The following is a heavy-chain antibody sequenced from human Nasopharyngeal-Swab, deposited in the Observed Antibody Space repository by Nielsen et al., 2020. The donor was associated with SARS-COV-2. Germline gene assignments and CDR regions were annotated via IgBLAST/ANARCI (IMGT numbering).Heavy chain of an antibody. D-gene: IGHD3-16*01. CDR2: IKSKTDGGTT. CDR1: GFTFSNAW. Sequence: GESLKISCAASGFTFSNAWMSWVRQAPGKGLEWVGRIKSKTDGGTTDYAAPVKGRFTISRDDSKNTLYLQMNGLKTEDTAVYYCTRGGLYGMDVWGQGTTVTVSS. V-gene: IGHV3-15*01. CDR3: TRGGLYGMDV. J-gene: IGHJ6*02.